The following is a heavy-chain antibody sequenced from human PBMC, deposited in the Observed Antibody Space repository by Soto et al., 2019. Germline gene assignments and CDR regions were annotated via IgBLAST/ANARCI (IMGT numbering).Heavy chain of an antibody. V-gene: IGHV4-59*01. J-gene: IGHJ6*02. CDR3: ARAYSGYDGYYYYYYGMDV. D-gene: IGHD5-12*01. Sequence: SETLSLTCTFSGGSISSYYWSWIRQPPGKGLEWIGYIYYSGSTNYNPSLKSRVTISVDTSKNQFSLKLSSVTAADTAVYYCARAYSGYDGYYYYYYGMDVWGQGTTVTVS. CDR2: IYYSGST. CDR1: GGSISSYY.